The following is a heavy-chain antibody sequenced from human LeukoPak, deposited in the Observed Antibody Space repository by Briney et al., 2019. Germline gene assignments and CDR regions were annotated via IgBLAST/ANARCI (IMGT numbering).Heavy chain of an antibody. CDR3: ASEGRYDLDY. CDR1: GFTFNTYS. CDR2: ISSSSSYI. Sequence: GGSLRLSCAASGFTFNTYSMNWVRQAPGKGLEWVSSISSSSSYIYYADSVKGRFTISRDNAKNSLYLQMNSLRAEDTAVYYCASEGRYDLDYWGQGTLVTVSS. V-gene: IGHV3-21*01. D-gene: IGHD5-12*01. J-gene: IGHJ4*02.